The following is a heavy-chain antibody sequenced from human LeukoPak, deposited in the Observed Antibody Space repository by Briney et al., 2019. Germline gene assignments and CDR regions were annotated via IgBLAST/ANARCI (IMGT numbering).Heavy chain of an antibody. CDR1: GGSISSYY. CDR3: ASTRASSSGWYTSYYYYMDV. Sequence: KPSETLSLTCTVSGGSISSYYWSWIRQPPGKGPEWIGSIYYSGSTYYNPSLKSRVTISVDTSKNQFSLKLSSVTAADTAVYYCASTRASSSGWYTSYYYYMDVWGKGTTVTISS. CDR2: IYYSGST. D-gene: IGHD6-19*01. J-gene: IGHJ6*03. V-gene: IGHV4-59*05.